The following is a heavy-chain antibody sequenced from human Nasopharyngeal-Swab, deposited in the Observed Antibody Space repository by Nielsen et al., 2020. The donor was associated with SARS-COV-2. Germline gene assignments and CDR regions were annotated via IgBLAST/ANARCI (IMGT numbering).Heavy chain of an antibody. CDR1: GGSVSSGSYY. D-gene: IGHD4-17*01. CDR3: ARDLLYGDFYYYYGMDV. Sequence: SETLSLTCTVSGGSVSSGSYYRSWTRQPPGKGLEWIGYIYYSGSTNYNPSLKSRVTISVDTSKNQFSLKLSSVTAADTAVYYCARDLLYGDFYYYYGMDVWGQGTTVTVSS. CDR2: IYYSGST. V-gene: IGHV4-61*01. J-gene: IGHJ6*02.